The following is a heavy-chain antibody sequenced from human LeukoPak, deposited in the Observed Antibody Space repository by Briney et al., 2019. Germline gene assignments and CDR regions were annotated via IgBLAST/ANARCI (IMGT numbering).Heavy chain of an antibody. CDR3: ARAYSSGWYDLGGWFDP. CDR1: GGSLSGYY. CDR2: IYTSGST. Sequence: PSETLSLTCAVYGGSLSGYYWSWIRQPAGKGLEWIGRIYTSGSTNYNPSLKSRVTMSVDTSKNQFSLKLSSVTAADTAVYYCARAYSSGWYDLGGWFDPWGQGTLVTVSS. V-gene: IGHV4-59*10. J-gene: IGHJ5*02. D-gene: IGHD6-19*01.